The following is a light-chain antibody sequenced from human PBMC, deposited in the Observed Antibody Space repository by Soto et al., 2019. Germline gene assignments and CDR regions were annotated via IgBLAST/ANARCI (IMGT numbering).Light chain of an antibody. J-gene: IGKJ5*01. CDR1: QSVGSK. V-gene: IGKV3-15*01. CDR3: QQYNTWRSIT. CDR2: DTS. Sequence: EIVLTQSPATLSLSPGERATLSCRASQSVGSKVAWYQQKPDQAPRLLIYDTSIRATGIPARFSGSGFGTEFTLTITSQQSEDFAVYHCQQYNTWRSITFDQGTRLEIK.